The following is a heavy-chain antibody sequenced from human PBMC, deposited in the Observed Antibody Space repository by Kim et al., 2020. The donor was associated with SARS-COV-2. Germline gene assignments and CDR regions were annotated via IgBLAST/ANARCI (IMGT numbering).Heavy chain of an antibody. CDR1: GFTFSSYS. Sequence: GGSLRLSCAASGFTFSSYSMNWVRQAPGKGLEWVSSISSSSSYIYYADSVKGRFTISRDNAKNSLYLQMNSLRAEDTAVYYCARDRSSSWDYYYYYYGMDVWGRGTTVTVSS. CDR2: ISSSSSYI. D-gene: IGHD6-13*01. CDR3: ARDRSSSWDYYYYYYGMDV. V-gene: IGHV3-21*04. J-gene: IGHJ6*02.